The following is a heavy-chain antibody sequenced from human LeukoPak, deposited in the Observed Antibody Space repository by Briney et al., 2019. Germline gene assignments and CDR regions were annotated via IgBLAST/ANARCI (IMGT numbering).Heavy chain of an antibody. Sequence: GGSLRLSCAASGFTFSSYTMNWVRQAPGKGLEWVSSISSSSYIYYADSVKGRFTISRDNAKNSLYLQMNSLRAEDTAVYYCARGRGYSSSSLHYYYYMDVWGKGTTVTVSS. J-gene: IGHJ6*03. D-gene: IGHD6-6*01. CDR2: ISSSSYI. CDR1: GFTFSSYT. V-gene: IGHV3-21*01. CDR3: ARGRGYSSSSLHYYYYMDV.